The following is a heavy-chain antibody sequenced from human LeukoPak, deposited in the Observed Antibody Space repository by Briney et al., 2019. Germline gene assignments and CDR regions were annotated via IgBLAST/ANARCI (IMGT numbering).Heavy chain of an antibody. CDR3: ARDGYNYFDY. V-gene: IGHV1-2*02. CDR1: GYTFTGYY. J-gene: IGHJ4*02. D-gene: IGHD5-24*01. Sequence: GASVKVSCKASGYTFTGYYMHWVRQAPGQGLEWMGWINPNSGGTHYAQKFQGRVTMTRDTSISTAYMELNWLRSDDTALYHCARDGYNYFDYWGQGTLVTVSS. CDR2: INPNSGGT.